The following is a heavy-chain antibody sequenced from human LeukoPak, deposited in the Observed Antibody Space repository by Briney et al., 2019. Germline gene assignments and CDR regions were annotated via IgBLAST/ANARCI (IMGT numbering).Heavy chain of an antibody. J-gene: IGHJ3*02. Sequence: GGSLRLSCAASGFTFDDYAMHWVRQAPGKGLEWVSGISWNSGSIGYADSVKGRFTISRDNAKNSLYLQMNSLRAEDTALYYCAKDTSITGTTYAFDIWGQGTMVTVSS. V-gene: IGHV3-9*01. CDR3: AKDTSITGTTYAFDI. CDR2: ISWNSGSI. D-gene: IGHD1-20*01. CDR1: GFTFDDYA.